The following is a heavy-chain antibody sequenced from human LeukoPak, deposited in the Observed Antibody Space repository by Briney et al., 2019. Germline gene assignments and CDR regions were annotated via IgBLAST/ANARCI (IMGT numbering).Heavy chain of an antibody. D-gene: IGHD2-15*01. CDR1: GGSFSGYY. CDR2: INHSGST. V-gene: IGHV4-34*01. CDR3: ARGLVGGREFDY. J-gene: IGHJ4*02. Sequence: SETLSLICAVYGGSFSGYYWSWIRQPPGKGLEWIGEINHSGSTNYNPSLKSRVTISVDTSKNQFSLKLSSVTAADTAVYYCARGLVGGREFDYWGQGTLVTVSS.